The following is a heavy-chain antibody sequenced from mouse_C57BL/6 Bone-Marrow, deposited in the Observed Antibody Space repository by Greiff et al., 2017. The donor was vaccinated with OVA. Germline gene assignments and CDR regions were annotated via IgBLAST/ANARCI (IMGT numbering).Heavy chain of an antibody. V-gene: IGHV1-82*01. D-gene: IGHD3-2*02. CDR2: IYPGDGGT. CDR3: ARCPRQLRLFDY. CDR1: GYAFSSSW. Sequence: QVQLQQSGPELVKPGASVKISCKASGYAFSSSWMNWVKQRPGKGLEWIGRIYPGDGGTTYNGKFKGKATLTADKSSSTAYMQLSSLPSEDSAVYFCARCPRQLRLFDYWGQGTTLTVSS. J-gene: IGHJ2*01.